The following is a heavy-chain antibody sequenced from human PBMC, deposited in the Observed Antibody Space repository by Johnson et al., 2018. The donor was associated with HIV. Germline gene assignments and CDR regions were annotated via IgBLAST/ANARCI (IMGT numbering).Heavy chain of an antibody. D-gene: IGHD4-23*01. CDR1: GFTFDDYA. V-gene: IGHV3-30*04. CDR2: ISYDGSNK. J-gene: IGHJ3*02. Sequence: QVQLVESGGGLVQPGGSLRLSCAASGFTFDDYAMHWVRQAPGKGPEWVAVISYDGSNKSYADSVKGRFTISRDNSKNTLYLQMNSLKTEDTAVYYCTTDLVTPHAFDIWGQGTMVTVFS. CDR3: TTDLVTPHAFDI.